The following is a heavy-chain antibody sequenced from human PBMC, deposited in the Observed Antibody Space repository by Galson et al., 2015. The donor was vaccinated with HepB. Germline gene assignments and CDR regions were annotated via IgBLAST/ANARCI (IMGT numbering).Heavy chain of an antibody. V-gene: IGHV3-23*01. CDR1: GFTFSSYA. Sequence: SLRLSCAASGFTFSSYAMNWVRQAPGKGLEWVSLISGSSRSIYYADSVKGRFIISRDNSKNTLYLQMNSLRAEDTAVYYCARSLGNDYLTYWYSDLWGRGTLVTFSS. CDR2: ISGSSRSI. D-gene: IGHD4/OR15-4a*01. CDR3: ARSLGNDYLTYWYSDL. J-gene: IGHJ2*01.